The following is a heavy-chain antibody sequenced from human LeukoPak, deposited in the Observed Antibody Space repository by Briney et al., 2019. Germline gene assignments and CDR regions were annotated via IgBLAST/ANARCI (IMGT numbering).Heavy chain of an antibody. CDR1: GFTFSSYG. CDR3: AKVYSSGWYLAHTYYFDY. V-gene: IGHV3-30*02. D-gene: IGHD6-19*01. J-gene: IGHJ4*02. Sequence: GGSLRLSCAASGFTFSSYGMHWVRQAPGKGLEWVAFIRYDGSNKYYADSVKGRFTISRDNSKNTLYLQMNSLRAEDTAVYYCAKVYSSGWYLAHTYYFDYWGQGTLVTVSS. CDR2: IRYDGSNK.